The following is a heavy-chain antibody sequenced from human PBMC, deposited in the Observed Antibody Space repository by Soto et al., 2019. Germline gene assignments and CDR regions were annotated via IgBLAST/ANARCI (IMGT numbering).Heavy chain of an antibody. CDR3: AADTSSVRLVYYYGMDV. D-gene: IGHD6-19*01. J-gene: IGHJ6*02. CDR2: IVVGSGNT. Sequence: ASVKVSCKASGFTFTSSAVQWVRQARGQRLEWIGWIVVGSGNTNYAQKFQERVTITRDMSTSTAYMELSSLRSEDTAVYYCAADTSSVRLVYYYGMDVWGQGTTVTVSS. V-gene: IGHV1-58*01. CDR1: GFTFTSSA.